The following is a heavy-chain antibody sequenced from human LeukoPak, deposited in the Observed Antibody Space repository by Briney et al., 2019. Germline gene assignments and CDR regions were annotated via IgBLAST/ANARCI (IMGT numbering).Heavy chain of an antibody. J-gene: IGHJ3*01. Sequence: GGSLRLSCAASGFTFSSYATTWVRQAPGKGLEWVSAFSATDGSAQYAESVEGRFTISRDNSKNTLFLQMNSLGAEDTAVYYCARAKIAAAGTGAFDVWGQGTLVTVSS. CDR2: FSATDGSA. D-gene: IGHD6-13*01. CDR3: ARAKIAAAGTGAFDV. V-gene: IGHV3-23*01. CDR1: GFTFSSYA.